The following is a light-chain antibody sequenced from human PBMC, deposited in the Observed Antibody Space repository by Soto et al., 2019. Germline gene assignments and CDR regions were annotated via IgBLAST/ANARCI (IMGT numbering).Light chain of an antibody. Sequence: DIVMTQSPDSLAVSLGERATINCKPSQSVFYNSNNKHYLAWYQHKPGQPPRLLIYWASTRESGVPDRFSGSGSWKDFTLTISRLQPEYVAVYYWQRYYSSPLSFGGGTKVEIK. CDR3: QRYYSSPLS. J-gene: IGKJ4*01. CDR2: WAS. CDR1: QSVFYNSNNKHY. V-gene: IGKV4-1*01.